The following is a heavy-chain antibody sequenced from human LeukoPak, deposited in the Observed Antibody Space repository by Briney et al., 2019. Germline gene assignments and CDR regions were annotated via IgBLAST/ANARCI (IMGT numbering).Heavy chain of an antibody. CDR1: GGSVSSYY. CDR2: IKSSGSS. Sequence: PSETLSLTCTVSGGSVSSYYWSWIRQPPGKGLEWIGYIKSSGSSNYNPSLKSRVTISMDTSKNQFSLRLNSVTAADTAVYYCARRGPLGLAVAGYWYFDLWGRGTLVTVSS. CDR3: ARRGPLGLAVAGYWYFDL. V-gene: IGHV4-59*02. J-gene: IGHJ2*01. D-gene: IGHD6-19*01.